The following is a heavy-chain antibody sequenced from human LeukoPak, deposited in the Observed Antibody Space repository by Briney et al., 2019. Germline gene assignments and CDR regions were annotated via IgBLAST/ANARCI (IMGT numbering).Heavy chain of an antibody. Sequence: PGGSLRLSCAASGFTFSNYGMQWVRQAPGKGPEWVAFTRYDGSTEYYTDSVKGRFTISRDNSKNTLYLQMNSLRAEDTAVYYCARDGLSSWYLGDLDYWGQGTLVTVSS. D-gene: IGHD6-13*01. V-gene: IGHV3-30*02. CDR2: TRYDGSTE. J-gene: IGHJ4*02. CDR3: ARDGLSSWYLGDLDY. CDR1: GFTFSNYG.